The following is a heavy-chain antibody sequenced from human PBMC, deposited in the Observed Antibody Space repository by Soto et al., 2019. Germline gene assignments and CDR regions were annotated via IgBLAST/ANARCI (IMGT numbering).Heavy chain of an antibody. J-gene: IGHJ4*02. CDR3: ARDYRGYSGYDYHDY. CDR1: GFTVSSNY. Sequence: GGSLRLSCAASGFTVSSNYMSWVRQAPGKGLEWVSVIYSGGSTYYADSVKGRFTISRDNSKNTLYLQMNSLRAEDTAVYYCARDYRGYSGYDYHDYWGQGTLVTVSS. CDR2: IYSGGST. D-gene: IGHD5-12*01. V-gene: IGHV3-66*01.